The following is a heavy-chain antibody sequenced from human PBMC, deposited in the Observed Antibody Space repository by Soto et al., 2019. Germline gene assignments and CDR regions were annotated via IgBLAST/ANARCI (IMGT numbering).Heavy chain of an antibody. J-gene: IGHJ4*02. D-gene: IGHD3-3*01. CDR3: AKGSYYDFWSGHSNPFDY. CDR2: IWYDGSNK. V-gene: IGHV3-33*06. CDR1: GFAFSSHA. Sequence: GGSLRLSCAASGFAFSSHAMNWVRQAPGKGLEWVSAIWYDGSNKYYADSVKGRFTISRDNSKNTLYLQMNSLRAEDTAVYYCAKGSYYDFWSGHSNPFDYWGQGTLVTVSS.